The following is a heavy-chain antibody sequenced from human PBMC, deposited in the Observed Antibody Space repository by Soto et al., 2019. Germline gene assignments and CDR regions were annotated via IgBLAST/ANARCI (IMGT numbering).Heavy chain of an antibody. D-gene: IGHD6-6*01. CDR3: ARVYSRSFRFYYYYYGMEV. Sequence: GESLKISCKGSGYSFIDYWIGWVRQVPGKGLEWMGVIYPGDSDTRYSPSFQGHVTISADKSISTAYLQWSTLKASDTATYYCARVYSRSFRFYYYYYGMEVWGRGTTVTVSS. J-gene: IGHJ6*02. CDR2: IYPGDSDT. V-gene: IGHV5-51*01. CDR1: GYSFIDYW.